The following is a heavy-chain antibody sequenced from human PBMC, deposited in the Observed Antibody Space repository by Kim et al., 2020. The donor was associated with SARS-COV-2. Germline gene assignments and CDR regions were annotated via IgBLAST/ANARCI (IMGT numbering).Heavy chain of an antibody. D-gene: IGHD1-20*01. Sequence: GGSLRLSCAVSGFTFSTYTMNWVRQAPGKGLEWISYISRSSETKYYADSVKGRFTISRDNAKNSLYLQMNGLRAEDTAVYYCGRSEHGHNHVDYGGQGTL. CDR2: ISRSSETK. J-gene: IGHJ4*02. V-gene: IGHV3-48*04. CDR1: GFTFSTYT. CDR3: GRSEHGHNHVDY.